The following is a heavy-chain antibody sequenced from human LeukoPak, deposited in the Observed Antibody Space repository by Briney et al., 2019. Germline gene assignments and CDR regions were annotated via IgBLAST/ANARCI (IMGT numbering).Heavy chain of an antibody. Sequence: GGSLRLYCSASGSTLSSYGMHWVREAPGQGLEWVAFIRYDGSNKYFANFVNGRFTISSDKSKNTLYLPMNTLRAEDTAVYYCAKDWLLITRIVVVINDPSYYFDYWGHGTLVTVSS. CDR1: GSTLSSYG. D-gene: IGHD3-22*01. CDR3: AKDWLLITRIVVVINDPSYYFDY. CDR2: IRYDGSNK. J-gene: IGHJ4*01. V-gene: IGHV3-30*02.